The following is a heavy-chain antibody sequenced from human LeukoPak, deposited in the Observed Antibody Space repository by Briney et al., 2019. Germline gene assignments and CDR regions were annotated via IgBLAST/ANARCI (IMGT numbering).Heavy chain of an antibody. D-gene: IGHD6-13*01. CDR1: GYTFTSYD. CDR2: MNPNSGNT. Sequence: ASVKVSCKASGYTFTSYDINWVRQATGQGLEWMGWMNPNSGNTGYAQKFQGRVTMTRNTAISTAYMELSSLRSEDTAVYYCARGKFGYSSSWYGGEVDYWGQGTLVTVSS. V-gene: IGHV1-8*01. CDR3: ARGKFGYSSSWYGGEVDY. J-gene: IGHJ4*02.